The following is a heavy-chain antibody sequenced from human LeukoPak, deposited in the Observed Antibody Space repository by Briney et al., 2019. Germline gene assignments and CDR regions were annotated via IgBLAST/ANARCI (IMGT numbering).Heavy chain of an antibody. Sequence: SQTLSLACTVSGGSISSGGYYWSWIRQHLEKGLEWIGHISYSGSTYYNPSLKSRVTLSGDTSKNQFSLKLSSVTAADTAVYYCARAPGGGAGPYYFDFWGQGTLVTVSS. CDR3: ARAPGGGAGPYYFDF. D-gene: IGHD1-1*01. CDR2: ISYSGST. CDR1: GGSISSGGYY. V-gene: IGHV4-31*03. J-gene: IGHJ4*02.